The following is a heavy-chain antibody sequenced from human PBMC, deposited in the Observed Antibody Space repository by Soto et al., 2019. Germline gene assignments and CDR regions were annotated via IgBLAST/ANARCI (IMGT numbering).Heavy chain of an antibody. Sequence: PVGSLRLSCTASGFTFGDYAMSCFRQAPGKGLEWVGFIRSKAYGGTTEYAASVKGRFTISRDDSKSIAYLQMNSLKTEDAAVYYCTRDGVVVVTAIIYWGQGTLVTVSS. J-gene: IGHJ4*02. D-gene: IGHD2-21*02. CDR3: TRDGVVVVTAIIY. CDR1: GFTFGDYA. V-gene: IGHV3-49*03. CDR2: IRSKAYGGTT.